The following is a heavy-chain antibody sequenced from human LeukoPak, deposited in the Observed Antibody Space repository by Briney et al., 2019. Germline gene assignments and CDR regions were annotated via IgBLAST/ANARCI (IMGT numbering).Heavy chain of an antibody. J-gene: IGHJ4*02. V-gene: IGHV3-30*01. CDR1: GFTFSSYA. Sequence: GGSLRLSCAASGFTFSSYAMHWVRQAPGKGLEWEAVISYDGSNKSYADSVKGRFTISRDNSKNTLYLQMNSLRAEDTAVYYCARVRGGSYYAPFDYWGQGTLVTVSS. CDR3: ARVRGGSYYAPFDY. CDR2: ISYDGSNK. D-gene: IGHD1-26*01.